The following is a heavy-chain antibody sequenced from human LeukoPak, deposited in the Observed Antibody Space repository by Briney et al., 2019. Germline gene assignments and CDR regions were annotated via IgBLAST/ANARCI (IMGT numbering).Heavy chain of an antibody. CDR1: GFSFSIFG. J-gene: IGHJ4*02. V-gene: IGHV3-30*02. D-gene: IGHD2-2*03. CDR2: IRYDETNK. Sequence: GGSLRLSCAASGFSFSIFGMHWVRQAPGKGLEWVAFIRYDETNKFYADSVKGRFTISRDNSNNTLYLQINSLRAEDSAVYHCAKSQRGYCSITSCYGDYWGQGTLVTVSS. CDR3: AKSQRGYCSITSCYGDY.